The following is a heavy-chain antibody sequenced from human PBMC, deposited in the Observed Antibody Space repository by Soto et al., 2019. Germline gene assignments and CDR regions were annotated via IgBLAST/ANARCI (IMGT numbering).Heavy chain of an antibody. CDR3: ARDGEYSYGYPNWLDP. V-gene: IGHV4-31*03. CDR2: IYYGGST. D-gene: IGHD5-18*01. Sequence: SETLSLTCTVSGGSISSGGYYWSWIRQHPGKGLEWIGYIYYGGSTYYNPSLKSRVTISVDTSKNQFSLKLSSVTAADTAVYYCARDGEYSYGYPNWLDPWGQGTLVTVSS. J-gene: IGHJ5*02. CDR1: GGSISSGGYY.